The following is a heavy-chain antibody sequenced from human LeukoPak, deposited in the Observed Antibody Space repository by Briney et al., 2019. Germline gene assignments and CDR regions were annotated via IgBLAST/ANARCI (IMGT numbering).Heavy chain of an antibody. V-gene: IGHV3-48*04. D-gene: IGHD6-19*01. CDR2: ISSSSSTI. Sequence: GGSLRLSCAASGFTFSSYSMNWVRQAPGKGLEWVSYISSSSSTIYYADSVKGRFTISRDNAKNSLYLQMNSLRAEDTAVYYCARDRTLAVAGLYYYYGMDVWGQGTTVTVSS. J-gene: IGHJ6*02. CDR3: ARDRTLAVAGLYYYYGMDV. CDR1: GFTFSSYS.